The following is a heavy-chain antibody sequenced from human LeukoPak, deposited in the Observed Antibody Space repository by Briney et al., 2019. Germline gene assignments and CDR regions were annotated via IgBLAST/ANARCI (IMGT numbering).Heavy chain of an antibody. D-gene: IGHD2-15*01. CDR1: GFTFSSYA. V-gene: IGHV3-23*01. Sequence: SGGSLRLSCAASGFTFSSYAMSWVRQAPGKGLEWVSAISGSGGSTYYADSVKGRFTISRDNSKNTLYLQMNSLRAEDTAVYYCAKDRGRVVVAASLNYWGQGTLVTVSS. CDR3: AKDRGRVVVAASLNY. CDR2: ISGSGGST. J-gene: IGHJ4*02.